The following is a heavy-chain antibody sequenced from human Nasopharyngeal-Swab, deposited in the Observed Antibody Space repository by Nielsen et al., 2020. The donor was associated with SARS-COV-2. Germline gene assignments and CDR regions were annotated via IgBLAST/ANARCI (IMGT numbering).Heavy chain of an antibody. Sequence: VRQAPGKGLEWVAVISYDGSNKYYADPVKGRFTISRDNSKNTLYLQMNSLRAEDTAVYYCAIGLGPYYYYGMDVWGQGTTVTVSS. CDR3: AIGLGPYYYYGMDV. V-gene: IGHV3-30*03. J-gene: IGHJ6*02. D-gene: IGHD3/OR15-3a*01. CDR2: ISYDGSNK.